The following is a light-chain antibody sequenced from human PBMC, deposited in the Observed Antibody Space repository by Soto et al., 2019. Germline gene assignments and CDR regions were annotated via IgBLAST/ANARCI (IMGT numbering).Light chain of an antibody. CDR1: SSNIGAGYD. CDR2: GNS. Sequence: QYVLTQPPSVSGAPVQRVTISCTGSSSNIGAGYDVHWYQQLPGTAPKLLSYGNSNRPSGVPDRFSGSKSGTSASLAITGLQAEDEADYYCQSYDSSLSVYVFGTGTKLTVL. CDR3: QSYDSSLSVYV. J-gene: IGLJ1*01. V-gene: IGLV1-40*01.